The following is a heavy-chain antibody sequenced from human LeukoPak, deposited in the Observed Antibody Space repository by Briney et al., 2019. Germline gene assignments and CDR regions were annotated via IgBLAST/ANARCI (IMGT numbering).Heavy chain of an antibody. J-gene: IGHJ6*02. Sequence: ASVKVSCKASGYTFTSYDINWVRQATGQGLEWMGWVNPNSGNTGYAQKFQGRVTMTRNTSISTAYVELSSLRSEDTAVYYCARGWGDIVVVVAATDYGMDVWGQGTTVTVSS. D-gene: IGHD2-15*01. V-gene: IGHV1-8*01. CDR1: GYTFTSYD. CDR2: VNPNSGNT. CDR3: ARGWGDIVVVVAATDYGMDV.